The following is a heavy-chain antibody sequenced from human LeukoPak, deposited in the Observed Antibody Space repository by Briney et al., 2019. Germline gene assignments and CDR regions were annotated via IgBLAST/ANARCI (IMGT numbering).Heavy chain of an antibody. J-gene: IGHJ5*02. Sequence: SETLSLTCTVSGGSISSSSYYWGWIRQPPGKGLEWIGSIYYSGSTYYNPSLKSRVTISVDTSKNQFSLKLISVTAADTAVYYCARDHEAYYYGSGSQVRSNWFDRWGQGTLVTVSS. D-gene: IGHD3-10*01. CDR2: IYYSGST. CDR3: ARDHEAYYYGSGSQVRSNWFDR. CDR1: GGSISSSSYY. V-gene: IGHV4-39*07.